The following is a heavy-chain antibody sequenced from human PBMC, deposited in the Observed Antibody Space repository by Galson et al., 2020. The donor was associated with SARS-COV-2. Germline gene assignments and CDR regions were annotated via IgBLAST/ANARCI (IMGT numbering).Heavy chain of an antibody. V-gene: IGHV1-2*02. CDR1: GYTFTGYY. D-gene: IGHD3-22*01. CDR2: INPNSGGT. CDR3: SSARGPDYYDSRGYLDY. Sequence: ASVKVSCKASGYTFTGYYMHWVRQAPGQGLEWMGWINPNSGGTHYAQKFQGGVTMTRDNSISTAYMELSRLRSDDTAVYYCSSARGPDYYDSRGYLDYWGQGTLVTVAS. J-gene: IGHJ4*02.